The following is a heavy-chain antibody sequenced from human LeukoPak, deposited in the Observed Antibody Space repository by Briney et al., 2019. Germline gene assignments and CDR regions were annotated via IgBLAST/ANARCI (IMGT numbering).Heavy chain of an antibody. CDR1: GGSFSGYY. Sequence: PSETLSLTCAVYGGSFSGYYWSWIRQPPGKGLEWIGEINHSGSTNYNPSLKSRVTISVDTSKNQFSLKLSSVTAADTAVYYCASTASIAVAGTAWGQGTLVTASS. CDR2: INHSGST. V-gene: IGHV4-34*01. D-gene: IGHD6-19*01. J-gene: IGHJ5*02. CDR3: ASTASIAVAGTA.